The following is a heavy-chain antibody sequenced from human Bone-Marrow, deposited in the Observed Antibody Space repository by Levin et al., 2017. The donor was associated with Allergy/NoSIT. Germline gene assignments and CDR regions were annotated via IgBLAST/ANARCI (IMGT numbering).Heavy chain of an antibody. CDR1: GFALNTTGMR. CDR3: VVRAITISTYYYYMDV. V-gene: IGHV2-70*04. J-gene: IGHJ6*03. D-gene: IGHD3-10*01. CDR2: IDWDDDK. Sequence: SGPTLVKPTQTLTLTCTLSGFALNTTGMRASWIRQPPGKALEWLARIDWDDDKFYSSSLKTRLTISKDTSKNQVVLTMTNMDPVDTATYYCVVRAITISTYYYYMDVWGKGTTVTVSS.